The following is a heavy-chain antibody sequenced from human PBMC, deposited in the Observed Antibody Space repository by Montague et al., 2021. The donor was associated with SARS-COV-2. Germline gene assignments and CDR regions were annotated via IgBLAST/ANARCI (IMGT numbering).Heavy chain of an antibody. D-gene: IGHD2/OR15-2a*01. CDR1: GTSIRSGGYY. CDR2: IFHTGRA. Sequence: TLSLTCTVSGTSIRSGGYYWTWIRQHPGKGLEWIGYIFHTGRAYYNPSLETRVNISVDTSNNLFSLRLSSVTAADKAMYFCARVRLFYYLDYWGQGTLVTVSS. V-gene: IGHV4-31*03. J-gene: IGHJ4*02. CDR3: ARVRLFYYLDY.